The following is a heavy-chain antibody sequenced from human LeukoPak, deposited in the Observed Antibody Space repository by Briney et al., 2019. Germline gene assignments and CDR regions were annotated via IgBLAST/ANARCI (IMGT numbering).Heavy chain of an antibody. V-gene: IGHV1-45*02. CDR2: ITPFNGNN. Sequence: SVKVSCKASGYTFTYRYLHWVRQAPGQALEWMGWITPFNGNNNYAQKFQDRVTITRDRFMSTAYMELSSLRSEDTAMYYCASQGPEGFDYWGQGTLVTVSS. CDR1: GYTFTYRY. J-gene: IGHJ4*02. CDR3: ASQGPEGFDY.